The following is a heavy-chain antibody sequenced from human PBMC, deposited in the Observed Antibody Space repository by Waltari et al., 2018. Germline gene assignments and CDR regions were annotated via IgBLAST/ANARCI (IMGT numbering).Heavy chain of an antibody. CDR2: IVPCDSYT. J-gene: IGHJ3*02. D-gene: IGHD5-12*01. CDR1: GYSFTSYW. CDR3: ARRWLRPYAFDI. Sequence: EVQLVQSGAEVKKPGESLKISCKGSGYSFTSYWIGWVPRVSWKGREGMGLIVPCDSYTRYSPSFQGQVTISADKSISTAYLQWSSLKASDTAMYYCARRWLRPYAFDIWGQGTMVTVSS. V-gene: IGHV5-51*03.